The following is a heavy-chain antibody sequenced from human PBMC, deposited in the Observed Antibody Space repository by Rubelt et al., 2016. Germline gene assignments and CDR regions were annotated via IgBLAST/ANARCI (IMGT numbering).Heavy chain of an antibody. CDR3: AMSLSYHPRTVR. CDR1: GGSISSSSYY. Sequence: QLQLQESGPGLVKPSETLSLTCTVSGGSISSSSYYWGWIRQPPGKGLEWIGSIYYTESTYYNPSLKSRVTISVDTPKHQFSLKRGFVTAADTAVDYGAMSLSYHPRTVRWGQGTLVTVSS. V-gene: IGHV4-39*01. J-gene: IGHJ1*01. CDR2: IYYTEST. D-gene: IGHD3-10*01.